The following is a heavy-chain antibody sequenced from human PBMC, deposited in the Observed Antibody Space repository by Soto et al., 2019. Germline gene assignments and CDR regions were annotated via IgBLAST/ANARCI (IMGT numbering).Heavy chain of an antibody. V-gene: IGHV4-59*01. Sequence: SETLSLTCTVSGDSLSLYYWSWIRLSPGKGLEWIGYIYSTGSSNQNPSLRDRVAVSADASENQFYLTLSSMTAADTAVYYCARGERKVNWRPYFDTWGQGIQVTVSS. CDR1: GDSLSLYY. CDR2: IYSTGSS. J-gene: IGHJ5*02. D-gene: IGHD1-26*01. CDR3: ARGERKVNWRPYFDT.